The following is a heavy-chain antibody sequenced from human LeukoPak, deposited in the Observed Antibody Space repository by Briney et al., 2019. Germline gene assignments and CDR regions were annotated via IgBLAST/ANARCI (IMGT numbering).Heavy chain of an antibody. Sequence: SETLSLTCGVSGGSISSYYWSWIRQPPGKGLEWIGYIYYSGSANYSPSLKSRVTISVDTSKNHSSLKLSSVTAADTAVYYCARDSTGLNWFDPWGQGTLVTVSS. J-gene: IGHJ5*02. V-gene: IGHV4-59*01. D-gene: IGHD6-19*01. CDR1: GGSISSYY. CDR2: IYYSGSA. CDR3: ARDSTGLNWFDP.